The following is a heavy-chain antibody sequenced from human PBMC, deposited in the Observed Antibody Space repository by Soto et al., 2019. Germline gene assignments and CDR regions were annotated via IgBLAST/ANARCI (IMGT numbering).Heavy chain of an antibody. J-gene: IGHJ4*02. V-gene: IGHV1-46*01. CDR3: ARAPQYGSAGYYYNF. CDR1: GYTFSNYY. CDR2: INPSGGGT. Sequence: QVHLVQSGVEVKRPGVSVKVSCKASGYTFSNYYMHWVRQVPGHGLEWMGIINPSGGGTTYAQRFRGRLTVTRDTSTSTVYMELSRLRSDDTAIYFCARAPQYGSAGYYYNFWGQGTLVTVSS. D-gene: IGHD3-10*01.